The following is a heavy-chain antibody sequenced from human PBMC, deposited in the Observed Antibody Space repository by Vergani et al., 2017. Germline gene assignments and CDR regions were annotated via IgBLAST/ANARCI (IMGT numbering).Heavy chain of an antibody. D-gene: IGHD2/OR15-2a*01. Sequence: QVQLVESGGGVVQPGRSLRLSCAASGFTFNQYGMHWVRQAPGKGQEWVAVTWYDGNNKQYADSVKGRFTISRDNSKSTMYLQMNSLRAEDTGVYYCARDLRLLYIRFDAWGQGTLVTVSS. V-gene: IGHV3-33*01. J-gene: IGHJ5*02. CDR3: ARDLRLLYIRFDA. CDR1: GFTFNQYG. CDR2: TWYDGNNK.